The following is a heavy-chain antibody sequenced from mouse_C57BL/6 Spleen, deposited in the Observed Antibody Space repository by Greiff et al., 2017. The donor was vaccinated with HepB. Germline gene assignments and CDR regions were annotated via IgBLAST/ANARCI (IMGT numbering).Heavy chain of an antibody. D-gene: IGHD2-1*01. Sequence: EVQLVESGGGLVQPGGSLSLSCAASGFTFTDYCMSWVRQPPGKALEWLGFIRNKANGYTTEYSASVKGRFTISRDNSQSILYLQMNALRAEDSATYYCARYFYYGNYALAYWGQGTLVTVSA. J-gene: IGHJ3*01. CDR1: GFTFTDYC. V-gene: IGHV7-3*01. CDR3: ARYFYYGNYALAY. CDR2: IRNKANGYTT.